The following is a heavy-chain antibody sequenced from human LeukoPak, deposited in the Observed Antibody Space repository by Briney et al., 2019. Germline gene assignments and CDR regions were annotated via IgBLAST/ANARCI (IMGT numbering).Heavy chain of an antibody. D-gene: IGHD3-10*01. CDR2: ISDDGSNK. CDR3: APTYGD. Sequence: GGSLRLSCAASGFTFNIYGMYWIRQAPGKGLEWVAVISDDGSNKYYADSVTGRFTISRDNSKNTLYLQMNSLRPDDTAMYYCAPTYGDWGQGTLVTVSS. V-gene: IGHV3-30*03. J-gene: IGHJ4*02. CDR1: GFTFNIYG.